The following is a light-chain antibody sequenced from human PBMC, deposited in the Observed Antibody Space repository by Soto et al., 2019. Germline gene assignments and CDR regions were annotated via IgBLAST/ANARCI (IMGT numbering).Light chain of an antibody. J-gene: IGKJ1*01. CDR1: HTLFSSVHNKSF. CDR2: WAS. Sequence: DTVMTQSPDSLAASLGERATINCKSSHTLFSSVHNKSFLGWYQQKPGQPPKLLIHWASIRESGVPDRFSGSGSVTDFTLTISSLHPEDVAIYYCLQYFHTPRTFGQGTKVEIK. CDR3: LQYFHTPRT. V-gene: IGKV4-1*01.